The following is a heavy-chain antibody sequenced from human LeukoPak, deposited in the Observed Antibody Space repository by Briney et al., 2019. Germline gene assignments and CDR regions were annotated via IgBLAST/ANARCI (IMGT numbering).Heavy chain of an antibody. D-gene: IGHD5-24*01. Sequence: GGSLRLSCAASGFTFSNYAMNWVRQAPGKGLEWVSVITSGGSTYYADSVKGRFAISRDNSKNTLYLQMNSLRAEDTAVYYCARRIQGMAPYYFDYWGQGTLVTVSS. CDR2: ITSGGST. CDR1: GFTFSNYA. V-gene: IGHV3-23*01. CDR3: ARRIQGMAPYYFDY. J-gene: IGHJ4*02.